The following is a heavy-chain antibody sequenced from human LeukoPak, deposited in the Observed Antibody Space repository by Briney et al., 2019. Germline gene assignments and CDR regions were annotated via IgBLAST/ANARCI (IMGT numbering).Heavy chain of an antibody. CDR3: ARVGGDRSYYYMDV. CDR2: INPNSGGT. D-gene: IGHD2-21*01. J-gene: IGHJ6*03. Sequence: ASVKVSCKASGYTFTGCYMHWVRQAPGQGREWMGRINPNSGGTNYAQKFQGRVTMTRDTSISTAYMELSRLRSDDTAVYYCARVGGDRSYYYMDVWGKGTTVTVSS. CDR1: GYTFTGCY. V-gene: IGHV1-2*06.